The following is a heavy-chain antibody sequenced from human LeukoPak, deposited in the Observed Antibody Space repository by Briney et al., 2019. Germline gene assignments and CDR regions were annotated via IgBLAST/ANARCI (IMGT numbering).Heavy chain of an antibody. Sequence: SETLSLTCAVYIDSFSNYHWNWIRQTPAKGMEWIGEVNESGGTNISPSLRSRVILSVDTSKNQFSLKLSSVTAADTAVYYCARDAAYSDFWSGYFDYWGQGTLVTVSS. CDR1: IDSFSNYH. CDR3: ARDAAYSDFWSGYFDY. J-gene: IGHJ4*02. CDR2: VNESGGT. D-gene: IGHD3/OR15-3a*01. V-gene: IGHV4-34*01.